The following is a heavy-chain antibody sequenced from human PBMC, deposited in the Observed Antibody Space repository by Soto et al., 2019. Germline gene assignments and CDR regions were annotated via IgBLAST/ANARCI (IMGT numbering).Heavy chain of an antibody. Sequence: PSETLSLTCAVYGGSFSGYYWSWIRQPPGKGLEWIGEINHSGSTNYNPSLKSRVTISVDTSKNQFSLKLSSVTAADTAVYYCARGSGSSWYSSWGYWGQGILVTVSS. D-gene: IGHD6-13*01. V-gene: IGHV4-34*01. J-gene: IGHJ4*02. CDR2: INHSGST. CDR1: GGSFSGYY. CDR3: ARGSGSSWYSSWGY.